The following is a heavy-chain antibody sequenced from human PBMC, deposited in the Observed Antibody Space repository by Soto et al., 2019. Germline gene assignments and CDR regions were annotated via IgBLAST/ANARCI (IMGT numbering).Heavy chain of an antibody. CDR2: INPYNGKT. CDR1: GYIFSIHG. J-gene: IGHJ4*02. CDR3: ARVPIVVVVGGTPADY. D-gene: IGHD2-15*01. Sequence: QVQLEQSGAEVKKSGASVKVSCKASGYIFSIHGINWVRQAPGQGLEWMGWINPYNGKTNYAQKFQRRVTMTTETSRKTAYMELRSLRSDDTAVYYCARVPIVVVVGGTPADYWGQGTLVTVSS. V-gene: IGHV1-18*01.